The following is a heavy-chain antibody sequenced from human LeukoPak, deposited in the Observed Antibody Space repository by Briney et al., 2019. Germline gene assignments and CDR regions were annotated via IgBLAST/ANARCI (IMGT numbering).Heavy chain of an antibody. Sequence: GGSLRLSCAASGISFSNYSMNWVRQAPGKGLEWVSLISSSSRFIYYGDSVKGRFTISRDNAKKSLYLQMNSLRAEDTAVYYCARAVYCSGGGCFWYLDLWGRGTLVTVSS. J-gene: IGHJ2*01. D-gene: IGHD2-15*01. CDR3: ARAVYCSGGGCFWYLDL. CDR1: GISFSNYS. CDR2: ISSSSRFI. V-gene: IGHV3-21*01.